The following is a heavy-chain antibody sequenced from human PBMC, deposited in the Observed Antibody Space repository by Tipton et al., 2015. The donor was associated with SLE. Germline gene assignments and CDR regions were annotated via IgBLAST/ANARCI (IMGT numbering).Heavy chain of an antibody. CDR3: AKWGITIFGVALDGFDM. CDR2: IHPGDSDT. V-gene: IGHV5-51*03. D-gene: IGHD3-3*01. Sequence: QLVQSGADVKKPGESLKISCRGSGYIFITYWIGWVRQMPGKGLEWVGIIHPGDSDTRYSPSFQGQVTISADRSTSTAYLQWHSLKASDTAMYYCAKWGITIFGVALDGFDMWGQGTMVTVSS. J-gene: IGHJ3*02. CDR1: GYIFITYW.